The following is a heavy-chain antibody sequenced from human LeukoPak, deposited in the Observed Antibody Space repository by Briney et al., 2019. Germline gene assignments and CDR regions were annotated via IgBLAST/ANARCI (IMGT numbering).Heavy chain of an antibody. CDR1: GFTFSSHA. Sequence: GGSLRLSCAASGFTFSSHAMSWVRQPPGKGLEWVSAISGSGGSTYYADSVKGRFTISRDNSKNTLYLQMNSLRAEDTAVYYCAKDRFASGDFDYWGQGTLVTVSS. J-gene: IGHJ4*02. CDR2: ISGSGGST. V-gene: IGHV3-23*01. D-gene: IGHD1-26*01. CDR3: AKDRFASGDFDY.